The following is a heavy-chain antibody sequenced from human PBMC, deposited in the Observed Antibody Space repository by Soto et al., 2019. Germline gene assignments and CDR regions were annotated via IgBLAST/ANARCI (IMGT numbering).Heavy chain of an antibody. CDR1: GFTFSSGW. J-gene: IGHJ4*02. V-gene: IGHV3-15*01. CDR3: TTDIFVIAVAGMWVENDY. Sequence: PGGSLRLSCAASGFTFSSGWVSWVRQAPGKGLEWVGRIKSKTDGGTTDYAAPVKGRFTISRDDSKNTLYLQMNSLKTEDTAVYYCTTDIFVIAVAGMWVENDYWGQGTLVTVSS. CDR2: IKSKTDGGTT. D-gene: IGHD6-19*01.